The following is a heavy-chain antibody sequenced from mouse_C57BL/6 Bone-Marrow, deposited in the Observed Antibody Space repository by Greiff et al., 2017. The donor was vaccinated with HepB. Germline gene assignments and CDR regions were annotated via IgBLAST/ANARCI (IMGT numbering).Heavy chain of an antibody. Sequence: VQVVESGGGLVKPGGSLKLSCAASGFTFSSYTMSWVRQTPEKRLEWVATISGGGGNTYYPDSVKGRFTISRDNAKNTLYLQMSSLRSEDTALYYCARPTHSGYAMDYWGQGTSVTVSS. CDR2: ISGGGGNT. D-gene: IGHD1-3*01. J-gene: IGHJ4*01. CDR1: GFTFSSYT. CDR3: ARPTHSGYAMDY. V-gene: IGHV5-9*01.